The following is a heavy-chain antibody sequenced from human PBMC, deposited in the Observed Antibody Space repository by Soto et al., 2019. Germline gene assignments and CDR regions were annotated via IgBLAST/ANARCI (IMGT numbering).Heavy chain of an antibody. CDR3: AKGREYYDILTGYYTRGYMDV. CDR1: GFTFSSYG. Sequence: GGSLRLSCAASGFTFSSYGMHWVRQAPGKGLEWVAVISYDGSNKYYADSVKGRFTISRDNSKNTLYLQMNSLRAEDTAVYYCAKGREYYDILTGYYTRGYMDVWGKGTTVTVSS. CDR2: ISYDGSNK. V-gene: IGHV3-30*18. J-gene: IGHJ6*03. D-gene: IGHD3-9*01.